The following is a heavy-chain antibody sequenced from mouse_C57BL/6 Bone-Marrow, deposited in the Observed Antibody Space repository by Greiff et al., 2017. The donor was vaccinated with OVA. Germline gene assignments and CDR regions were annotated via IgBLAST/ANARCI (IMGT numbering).Heavy chain of an antibody. Sequence: QVQLQQPGAELVMPGASVKLSCKASGYTFTSYWMHWVKQRPGQGLEWIGEIDPSDSYTNYNQKFKGKATLTADKSSSTAYMQLSSLTSEDSAVYFCARGGYYYGSRPYYFDYWGQGTTLTVSS. CDR1: GYTFTSYW. J-gene: IGHJ2*01. CDR2: IDPSDSYT. V-gene: IGHV1-69*01. D-gene: IGHD1-1*01. CDR3: ARGGYYYGSRPYYFDY.